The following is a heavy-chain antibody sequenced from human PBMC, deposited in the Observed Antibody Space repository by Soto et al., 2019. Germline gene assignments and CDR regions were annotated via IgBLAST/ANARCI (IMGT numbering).Heavy chain of an antibody. V-gene: IGHV4-4*07. CDR3: ARGVPAAGTDWFDP. D-gene: IGHD6-13*01. Sequence: SETLSLTCTVSGGSISNYYWSWIRQPAERRLEWIGRVSSTGSTYYNPSLKSRVTISVDTSKNQVSLNLTSVTAADTAVYYCARGVPAAGTDWFDPWGQGTLVTVSS. CDR1: GGSISNYY. CDR2: VSSTGST. J-gene: IGHJ5*02.